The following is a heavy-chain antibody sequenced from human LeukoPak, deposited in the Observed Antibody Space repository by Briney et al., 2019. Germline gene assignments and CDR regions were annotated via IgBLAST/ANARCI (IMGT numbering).Heavy chain of an antibody. CDR3: AKEGLRFFDF. CDR2: ISPSGTDI. Sequence: GGSLRLSCAVSGFTFTDTYMTWIRQAPGKGLESLSYISPSGTDISYADSVKGRFTISRDNSKRTLYLQMNSLRSEDTAVYYCAKEGLRFFDFWGQGTLVTVSS. D-gene: IGHD5-12*01. V-gene: IGHV3-11*04. CDR1: GFTFTDTY. J-gene: IGHJ4*02.